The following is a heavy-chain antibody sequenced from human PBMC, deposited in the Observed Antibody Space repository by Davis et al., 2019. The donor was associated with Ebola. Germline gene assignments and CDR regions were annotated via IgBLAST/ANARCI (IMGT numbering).Heavy chain of an antibody. CDR2: IKQDGSEK. CDR3: ARDGENYSDLDY. Sequence: PGGSLRLSCAASGFTFSSYWMSWVRQAPGKGLEWVANIKQDGSEKYYVDSVKGRFTISRDNAKNTLFLQMNSLRAEDTAVYYCARDGENYSDLDYWGQGTLVTVSS. V-gene: IGHV3-7*01. D-gene: IGHD3-10*01. CDR1: GFTFSSYW. J-gene: IGHJ4*02.